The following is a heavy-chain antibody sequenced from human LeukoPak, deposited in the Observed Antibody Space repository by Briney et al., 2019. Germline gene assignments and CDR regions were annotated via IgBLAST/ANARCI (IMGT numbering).Heavy chain of an antibody. CDR1: GFTFSSYW. CDR3: ARDNDYGDYLDY. CDR2: IKQDGSEK. Sequence: NPGGSLRLSCAASGFTFSSYWMSWVRQAPGKGLEWVANIKQDGSEKYHVDSAKGRFTISRDNAKNSLYLQMNSLRAEDTAVYYCARDNDYGDYLDYWGQGTLVTVSS. V-gene: IGHV3-7*01. D-gene: IGHD4-17*01. J-gene: IGHJ4*02.